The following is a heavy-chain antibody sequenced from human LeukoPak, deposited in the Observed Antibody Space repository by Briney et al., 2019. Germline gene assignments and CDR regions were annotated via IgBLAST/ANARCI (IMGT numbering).Heavy chain of an antibody. CDR1: GFTFSSYS. V-gene: IGHV3-21*01. D-gene: IGHD5-18*01. CDR2: ISSSSSYI. Sequence: GGSLRLSCAASGFTFSSYSMNWVRQAPGKGLEWVSSISSSSSYIYYADSVKGRFTISRDNAKNSLYLQMNSLRAEDTAVYYCARSVDTAMVDYYYYMDVWGKGTTVTASS. CDR3: ARSVDTAMVDYYYYMDV. J-gene: IGHJ6*03.